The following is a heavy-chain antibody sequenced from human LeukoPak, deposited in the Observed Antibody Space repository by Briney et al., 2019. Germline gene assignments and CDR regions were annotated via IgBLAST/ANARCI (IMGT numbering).Heavy chain of an antibody. CDR1: GFTFSRYA. V-gene: IGHV3-23*01. CDR2: ISGTGGST. CDR3: AKDRDIDFWSGYRFDP. Sequence: GGSLRLSCAASGFTFSRYAMSWVRQAPGKGLEWVSGISGTGGSTYYADSVKGRFTISRDNSENTLYLQMDTLRAEDTAVYYCAKDRDIDFWSGYRFDPWGQGTLVTVSP. J-gene: IGHJ5*02. D-gene: IGHD3-3*01.